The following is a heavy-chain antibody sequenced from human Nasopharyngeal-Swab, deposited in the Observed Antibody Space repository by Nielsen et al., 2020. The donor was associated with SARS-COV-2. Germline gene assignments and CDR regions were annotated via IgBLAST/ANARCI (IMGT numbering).Heavy chain of an antibody. CDR1: GSTLPEIS. CDR2: FDPEDGET. V-gene: IGHV1-24*01. D-gene: IGHD3-16*01. Sequence: ASVQVTCKVSGSTLPEISIHWVRQAHGRGLEWMGGFDPEDGETIYAQKFQGRVTMTEDTSIDTAYMELRSLRSEDTAVYYCAASQWGEYFDYWGQGTLVSVSS. CDR3: AASQWGEYFDY. J-gene: IGHJ4*02.